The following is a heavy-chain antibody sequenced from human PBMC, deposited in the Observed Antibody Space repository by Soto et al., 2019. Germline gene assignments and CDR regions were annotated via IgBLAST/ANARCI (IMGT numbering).Heavy chain of an antibody. CDR2: IIPIFGTA. CDR3: ARVSGSYDNWFDP. J-gene: IGHJ5*02. D-gene: IGHD1-26*01. V-gene: IGHV1-69*13. Sequence: SVKVSCKASGGTFSSYAIGWVRQAPGQGLEWMGGIIPIFGTANYAQKFQGRVTITADESTSTAYMELSSLRSEDTAVYYCARVSGSYDNWFDPWGQGTLVTVSS. CDR1: GGTFSSYA.